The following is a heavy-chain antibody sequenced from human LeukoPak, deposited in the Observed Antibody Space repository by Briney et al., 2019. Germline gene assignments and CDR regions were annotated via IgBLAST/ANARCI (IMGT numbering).Heavy chain of an antibody. CDR3: AREGPNYDTSSFGI. D-gene: IGHD3-22*01. V-gene: IGHV1-2*02. CDR1: GYTFTASY. Sequence: ASVKVSCKTSGYTFTASYMHGLRQAPGQGPEWMGWINPISGGTNYAQKFQDRVTMTRDTSISTAYMELSGLTSDDTAVYYCAREGPNYDTSSFGIWGQGTMVTVSS. J-gene: IGHJ3*02. CDR2: INPISGGT.